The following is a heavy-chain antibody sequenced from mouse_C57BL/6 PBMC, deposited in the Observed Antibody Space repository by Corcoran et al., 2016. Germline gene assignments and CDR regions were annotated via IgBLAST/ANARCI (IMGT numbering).Heavy chain of an antibody. D-gene: IGHD1-1*01. J-gene: IGHJ4*01. CDR1: GYTFTDYY. CDR3: ARKYYGSSYDYAMDY. V-gene: IGHV1-19*01. Sequence: EVQLQQSGPVLVKPGASVKMSCKASGYTFTDYYMTWVKQSPGKSLEWIGVINPYNGGTSYNQKFKGKATLTVDTSSSTAYMELNSLTSEDSAVYYCARKYYGSSYDYAMDYWGQGTAVTVSS. CDR2: INPYNGGT.